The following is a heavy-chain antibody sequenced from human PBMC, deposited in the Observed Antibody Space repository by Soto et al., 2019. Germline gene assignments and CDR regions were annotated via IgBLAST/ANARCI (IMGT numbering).Heavy chain of an antibody. CDR3: ASWIYYDSSGYDY. D-gene: IGHD3-22*01. CDR1: GFTFSSYA. Sequence: PGGSLRLSCAASGFTFSSYAMHWVRQAPGKGLEWVAVIAYDGRNKYYADSVKGRFTISRDNSKNTLYLQMNSLRAEDTAVYYCASWIYYDSSGYDYWGQGTLVTVSS. J-gene: IGHJ4*02. CDR2: IAYDGRNK. V-gene: IGHV3-30*14.